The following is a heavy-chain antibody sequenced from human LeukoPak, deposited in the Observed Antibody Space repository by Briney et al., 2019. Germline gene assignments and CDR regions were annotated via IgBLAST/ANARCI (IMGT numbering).Heavy chain of an antibody. V-gene: IGHV4-34*01. D-gene: IGHD3-9*01. CDR3: ARGRLRYCDY. Sequence: PSETLSLTCAVYGGSFSGYYWSWIRQPPGKGLEWLGEITHSGNTNYNPSLNSRVTISVDTSKNQFSLKLSSVTAADTAVYYCARGRLRYCDYWGQGTLVTVSS. CDR1: GGSFSGYY. J-gene: IGHJ4*02. CDR2: ITHSGNT.